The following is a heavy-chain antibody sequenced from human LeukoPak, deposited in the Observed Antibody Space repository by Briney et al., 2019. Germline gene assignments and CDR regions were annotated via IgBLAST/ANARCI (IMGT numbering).Heavy chain of an antibody. Sequence: GGSLRLSCAASGFTFSSYSMNWVRQAPGKGLEWVSSISSSSSYIYYADSVKGRFTISRDNAKNSLYLQMNSLRAEDTAVYYCARVTAMAPDYYYYMDVWGKGTTVTVSS. J-gene: IGHJ6*03. CDR3: ARVTAMAPDYYYYMDV. V-gene: IGHV3-21*01. D-gene: IGHD5-18*01. CDR2: ISSSSSYI. CDR1: GFTFSSYS.